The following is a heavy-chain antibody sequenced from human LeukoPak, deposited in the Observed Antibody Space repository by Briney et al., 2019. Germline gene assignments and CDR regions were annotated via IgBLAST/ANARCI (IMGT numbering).Heavy chain of an antibody. J-gene: IGHJ4*02. CDR3: AREGSYSSGPYYFDY. CDR1: GFTFSSYA. CDR2: ISYDGSNK. V-gene: IGHV3-30-3*01. D-gene: IGHD6-19*01. Sequence: GGSLRLSCAASGFTFSSYAIHWVRQAPGKGLEWVTVISYDGSNKYYADSVKGRFTISRDNSKNTLYLQMNSLRAEDTAVYYCAREGSYSSGPYYFDYWGQGTLVTVSS.